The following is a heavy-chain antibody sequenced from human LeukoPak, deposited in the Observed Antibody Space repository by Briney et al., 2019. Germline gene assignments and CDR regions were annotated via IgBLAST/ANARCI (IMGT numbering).Heavy chain of an antibody. Sequence: GGSLRHSCAASGFAVSSNYMSWVRQAPGKGLEWVSVIYRDGRTYYGDSVKGRYTISRDICKNSLFLQMTSLTAEDTALYYCAKVKGWYGEGYFDYWGQGSLVTVSS. D-gene: IGHD3-10*01. J-gene: IGHJ4*02. CDR2: IYRDGRT. V-gene: IGHV3-53*01. CDR1: GFAVSSNY. CDR3: AKVKGWYGEGYFDY.